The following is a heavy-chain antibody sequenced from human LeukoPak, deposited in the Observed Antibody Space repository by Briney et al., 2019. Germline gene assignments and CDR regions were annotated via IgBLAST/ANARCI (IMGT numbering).Heavy chain of an antibody. V-gene: IGHV3-43*02. D-gene: IGHD3-10*01. CDR1: GFTFDDYA. Sequence: GGSLRLSCAASGFTFDDYAMHWVRQAPGKGLEWVSLISGDGGSTYYADSVRGRFTISRDNSKNSLYLQRNSLRTEDTALYYCAKGEPGGESLENWGQRTLVTVSS. J-gene: IGHJ4*02. CDR2: ISGDGGST. CDR3: AKGEPGGESLEN.